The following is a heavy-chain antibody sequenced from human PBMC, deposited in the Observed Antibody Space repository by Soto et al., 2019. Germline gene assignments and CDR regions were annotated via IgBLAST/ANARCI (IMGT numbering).Heavy chain of an antibody. CDR1: GDSVSSNSAA. CDR3: AREGVGGRDGYNNFDY. CDR2: TYYRSKWYN. J-gene: IGHJ4*02. D-gene: IGHD5-12*01. Sequence: LRLSCAISGDSVSSNSAAWNWIRQSPSRGLEWLGRTYYRSKWYNDYAVSVKSRITINPDTSKNQFSLQLNSVTPEDTAVYYCAREGVGGRDGYNNFDYWGQGTLVTVSS. V-gene: IGHV6-1*01.